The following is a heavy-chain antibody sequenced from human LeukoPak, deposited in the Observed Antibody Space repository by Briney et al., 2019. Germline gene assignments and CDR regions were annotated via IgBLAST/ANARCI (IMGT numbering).Heavy chain of an antibody. CDR1: GGSFSGYF. CDR3: ARGRGDFDY. J-gene: IGHJ4*02. CDR2: INHSGST. V-gene: IGHV4-34*01. D-gene: IGHD3-10*01. Sequence: SETLSLTCAVYGGSFSGYFWSWIRQPPGKGLQWIGEINHSGSTNYNPSLKSRVTISIDTSKNQFSLRLHSVTAADTAVYYCARGRGDFDYWGQGALVTVSS.